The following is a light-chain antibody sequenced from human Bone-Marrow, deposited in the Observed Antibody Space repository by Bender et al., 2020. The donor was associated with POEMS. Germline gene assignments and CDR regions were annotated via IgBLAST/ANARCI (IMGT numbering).Light chain of an antibody. CDR1: TSDFGGYNY. V-gene: IGLV2-14*01. CDR3: IAYTGSSTLYV. J-gene: IGLJ1*01. Sequence: QSALTQPASVSGSPGQSITISCTGATSDFGGYNYVSWYQQHPGKAPKLMIYDVSNRPSGVSHRFSGSKSGNTASLTISGLQVEDEADYYCIAYTGSSTLYVFGTGTKVTVL. CDR2: DVS.